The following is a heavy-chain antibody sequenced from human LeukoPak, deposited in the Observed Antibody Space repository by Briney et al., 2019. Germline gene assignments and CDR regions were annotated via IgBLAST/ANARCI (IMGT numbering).Heavy chain of an antibody. D-gene: IGHD6-19*01. CDR1: GGSTSSGTYY. Sequence: SQTLSLTCTVSGGSTSSGTYYWSWIRQPAGKGLEWIGRISTSGNTNYNPSLKSRVTIAVDTSKNQFSLNLSSVTAADTAVYYCARGAAVAFDYWGQGTLVTVSS. CDR3: ARGAAVAFDY. CDR2: ISTSGNT. J-gene: IGHJ4*02. V-gene: IGHV4-61*02.